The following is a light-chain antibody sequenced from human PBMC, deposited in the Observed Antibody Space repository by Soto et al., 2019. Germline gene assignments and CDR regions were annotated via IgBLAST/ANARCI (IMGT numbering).Light chain of an antibody. CDR2: EVS. J-gene: IGLJ1*01. Sequence: QSVLTQPASVSGSPGQSITISCTGTSSDVGGYNYVSWYQQHPGKAPKLMIYEVSNRPSGVSSRFSGSKSGNTASLTISGLQAEDEADYYCSSYTSSSTLEYVFGTGTKVTVL. CDR1: SSDVGGYNY. CDR3: SSYTSSSTLEYV. V-gene: IGLV2-14*01.